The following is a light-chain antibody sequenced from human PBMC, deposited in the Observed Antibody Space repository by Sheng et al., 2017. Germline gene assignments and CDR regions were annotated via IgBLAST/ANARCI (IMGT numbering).Light chain of an antibody. CDR2: AAS. V-gene: IGKV3D-20*02. Sequence: EVLLTQSPGTLSLFPGERATLSCRASQSVRSNYVAWYQQKPGQAPRLLIYAASNRATGIPDRFSGSGSGTDFTLSISSLEPEDFAVYYCQLRTNWPPFTFGPGTRLEIK. CDR1: QSVRSNY. CDR3: QLRTNWPPFT. J-gene: IGKJ5*01.